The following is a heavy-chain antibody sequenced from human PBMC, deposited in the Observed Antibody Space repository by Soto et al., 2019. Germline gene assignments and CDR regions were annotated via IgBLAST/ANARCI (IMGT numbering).Heavy chain of an antibody. V-gene: IGHV3-30*18. CDR3: AKGGAGDVVAPWRY. CDR2: ISYDGSNK. CDR1: GFTFSSYG. D-gene: IGHD5-12*01. Sequence: QVQLVESGGGVVQPGRSLRLSCAASGFTFSSYGMHWVRQAPGKGLEWVAVISYDGSNKYYADSVKGRFTISRDNSKNTLYLQMNLLRAEETAVYYCAKGGAGDVVAPWRYWGQGTLVTVSS. J-gene: IGHJ4*02.